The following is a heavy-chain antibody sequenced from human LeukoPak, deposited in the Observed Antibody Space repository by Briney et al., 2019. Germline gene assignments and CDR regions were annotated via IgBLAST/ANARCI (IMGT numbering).Heavy chain of an antibody. CDR1: GGSISSGSYY. Sequence: PSQTLSLTCTVSGGSISSGSYYWSWIRQPAGKGLEWIGRIYTSGSTNYNPSLKSRATISVDTSKNQFSLKLSSVTAADTAVYYCARQVVPAAGYYFDYWGQGTLVTVSS. CDR2: IYTSGST. V-gene: IGHV4-61*02. CDR3: ARQVVPAAGYYFDY. D-gene: IGHD2-2*01. J-gene: IGHJ4*02.